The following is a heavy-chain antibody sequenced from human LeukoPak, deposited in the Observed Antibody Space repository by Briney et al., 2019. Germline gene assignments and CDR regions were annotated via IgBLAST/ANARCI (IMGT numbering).Heavy chain of an antibody. CDR1: GFTVSSNY. Sequence: PGGSLRLSCAASGFTVSSNYMSWVRQAPGKGLEWVSVIYSGGSTYYADSVKGRFTISRDNSKNTLYLQMNSLRAEDTAVYYCARVPVTTHAPYFDYWGQGTLVTVSS. CDR2: IYSGGST. J-gene: IGHJ4*02. CDR3: ARVPVTTHAPYFDY. V-gene: IGHV3-53*01. D-gene: IGHD4-17*01.